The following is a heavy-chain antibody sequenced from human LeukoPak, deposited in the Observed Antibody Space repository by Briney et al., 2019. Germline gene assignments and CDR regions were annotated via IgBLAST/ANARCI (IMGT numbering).Heavy chain of an antibody. Sequence: GGSLRLSCATSGFSFSSYAMSWVRQAPGKGLEWVSAMSSSDGGRYYAASVRGRFTISRDTSRSTLYLQMNSLRAEDAAVYYCAKAPVTSCRGAFCYPFDYWGQGTLVTVSS. J-gene: IGHJ4*02. CDR2: MSSSDGGR. V-gene: IGHV3-23*01. D-gene: IGHD2-15*01. CDR1: GFSFSSYA. CDR3: AKAPVTSCRGAFCYPFDY.